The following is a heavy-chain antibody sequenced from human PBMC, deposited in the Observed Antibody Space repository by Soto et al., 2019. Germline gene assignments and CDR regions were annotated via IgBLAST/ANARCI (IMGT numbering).Heavy chain of an antibody. CDR1: GQSFSGHS. V-gene: IGHV4-34*01. Sequence: QVQLQQWGAGLVKPSETLSLSCAVYGQSFSGHSWAWIRQPPGKGLEWIGEFNESGSTYYNPSLKSRVTISTDTSKNQFSMKLSSVSAADTAPYFCARGSGIVALPGELEDVKYDYWGQGTLVNVSS. D-gene: IGHD1-1*01. J-gene: IGHJ4*02. CDR2: FNESGST. CDR3: ARGSGIVALPGELEDVKYDY.